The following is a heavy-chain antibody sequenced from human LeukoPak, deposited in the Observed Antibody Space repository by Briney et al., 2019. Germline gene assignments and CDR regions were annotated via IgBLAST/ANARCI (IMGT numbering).Heavy chain of an antibody. CDR1: GFTFSSYS. Sequence: GGSLRLSCAASGFTFSSYSMNWVRQAPGKGLEWVSSISSSSSYIYYADSVKGRFTISRDNAKNSLYLQMNSLRAEDTAVYYCARDLEGAPLWFGELLSFYYYYGMDVWGQGTTVTVSS. CDR3: ARDLEGAPLWFGELLSFYYYYGMDV. CDR2: ISSSSSYI. V-gene: IGHV3-21*01. J-gene: IGHJ6*02. D-gene: IGHD3-10*01.